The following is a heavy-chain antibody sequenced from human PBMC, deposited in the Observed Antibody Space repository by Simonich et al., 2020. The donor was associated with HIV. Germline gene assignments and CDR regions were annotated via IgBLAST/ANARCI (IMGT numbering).Heavy chain of an antibody. Sequence: QMQLQQWGAGLLKPSETLSLTCAVYGGPFSGYYWSWIRQPPGKGLGWIGEINHSGSTNYNPSLKSLVTISVNTSKNQFAIKLSSVTAADTAVYSCARGIPRNYYYFYYMDVWGKGTTVIVSS. D-gene: IGHD1-1*01. J-gene: IGHJ6*03. CDR1: GGPFSGYY. CDR2: INHSGST. CDR3: ARGIPRNYYYFYYMDV. V-gene: IGHV4-34*01.